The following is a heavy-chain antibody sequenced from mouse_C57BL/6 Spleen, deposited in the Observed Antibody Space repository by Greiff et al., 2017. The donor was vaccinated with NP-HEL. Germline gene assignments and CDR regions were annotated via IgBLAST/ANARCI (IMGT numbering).Heavy chain of an antibody. Sequence: VQLQQPGAELVMPGASVKLSCKASGYTFTSYWMHWVKQRPGQGLEWIGEIDPSDSYTNYNQKFKGKSTLTVDKSSSTAYMQLSSLTSEDSAVYYCASLYYSNPYFDVWGTGTTVTVSS. CDR2: IDPSDSYT. CDR1: GYTFTSYW. J-gene: IGHJ1*03. V-gene: IGHV1-69*01. D-gene: IGHD2-5*01. CDR3: ASLYYSNPYFDV.